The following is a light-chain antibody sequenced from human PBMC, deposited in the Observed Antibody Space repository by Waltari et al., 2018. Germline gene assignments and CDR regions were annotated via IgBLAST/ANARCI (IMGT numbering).Light chain of an antibody. V-gene: IGLV1-47*01. J-gene: IGLJ1*01. CDR1: NSNLGSNY. CDR2: RNN. CDR3: ASWDDSHYV. Sequence: QSVMTQPPSASGTPGQRVSISCSGSNSNLGSNYLYWYQQLPGAAPTLLLFRNNQRPSGVPDRFSGSKYGTSAFLAISELRSEDEAVYYCASWDDSHYVFGTGTKLTVL.